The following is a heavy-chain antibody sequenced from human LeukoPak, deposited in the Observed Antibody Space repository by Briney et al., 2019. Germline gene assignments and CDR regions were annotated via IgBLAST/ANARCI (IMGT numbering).Heavy chain of an antibody. V-gene: IGHV1-18*04. Sequence: GASVKVSCKASGYTFTMYYIHWVRQAPGQGLEWMGWISTSKTYTRYAQKVQGRATLTTDPSTSTAYLELTSLTSDDTAVYFCARASDTSWPFDFWGQGTKVTVSS. CDR2: ISTSKTYT. J-gene: IGHJ4*02. CDR1: GYTFTMYY. CDR3: ARASDTSWPFDF. D-gene: IGHD2-2*01.